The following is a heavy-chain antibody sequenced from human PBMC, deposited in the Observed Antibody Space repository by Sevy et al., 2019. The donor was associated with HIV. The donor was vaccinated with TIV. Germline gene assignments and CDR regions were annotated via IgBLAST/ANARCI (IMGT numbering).Heavy chain of an antibody. Sequence: GGSLRLSCAASGFTFSSYAMHWVRQAPGKGLEWVAVISYDGSNKYYADSVKGRFTIARDSSKNTLYLQMNSLRAEDTAVYCCARALSAGVYYDCGMDVWGQGTTVTVSS. J-gene: IGHJ6*02. V-gene: IGHV3-30*04. CDR2: ISYDGSNK. D-gene: IGHD3-10*01. CDR1: GFTFSSYA. CDR3: ARALSAGVYYDCGMDV.